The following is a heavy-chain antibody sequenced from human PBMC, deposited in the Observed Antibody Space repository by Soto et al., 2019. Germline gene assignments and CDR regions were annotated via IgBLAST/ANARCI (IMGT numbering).Heavy chain of an antibody. J-gene: IGHJ4*02. CDR1: GYTSTSYA. Sequence: ASLKVSCKASGYTSTSYAMHWVRQAPGQRLEWMGWINAGIGNTKNSQKFQGRVPIPRAPSASTASLKLSSLRSEDTPVYYCAGSFTVPAGFGYWGQGTLVTVSS. D-gene: IGHD2-2*01. V-gene: IGHV1-3*01. CDR2: INAGIGNT. CDR3: AGSFTVPAGFGY.